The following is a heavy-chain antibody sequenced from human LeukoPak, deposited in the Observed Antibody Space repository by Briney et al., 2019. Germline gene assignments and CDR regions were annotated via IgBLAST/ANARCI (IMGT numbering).Heavy chain of an antibody. CDR3: AVLLWFGAAGGGS. V-gene: IGHV4-39*01. CDR2: IYYSEST. J-gene: IGHJ5*02. D-gene: IGHD3-10*01. CDR1: GGSISNPSYF. Sequence: SEALSLTCTVSGGSISNPSYFWGWIRQPPGKGLEWIGTIYYSESTCYNSSLKGRVTISADTSKNQFSLKLSSLTAADTAVYYCAVLLWFGAAGGGSWGQGALVTVSS.